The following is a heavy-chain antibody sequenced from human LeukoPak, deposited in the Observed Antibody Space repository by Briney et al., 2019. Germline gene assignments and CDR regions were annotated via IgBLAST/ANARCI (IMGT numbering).Heavy chain of an antibody. V-gene: IGHV4-34*01. CDR3: ARGTGYSSGWTTNYYYYYGMDV. CDR2: INHSGST. J-gene: IGHJ6*02. CDR1: GGSFSGYY. D-gene: IGHD6-19*01. Sequence: SETLSLTCAVYGGSFSGYYWSWIRQPPGKGLEWIGEINHSGSTNYNPSLKSRVTISVDTSKNQFSLKLSSVTAADTAVYYCARGTGYSSGWTTNYYYYYGMDVWGQGTTVTVSS.